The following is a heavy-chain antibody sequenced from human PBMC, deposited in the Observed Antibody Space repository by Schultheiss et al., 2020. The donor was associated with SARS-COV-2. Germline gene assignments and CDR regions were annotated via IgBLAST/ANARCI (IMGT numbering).Heavy chain of an antibody. Sequence: ETLSLTCAASGFTFSSYWMHWVRQAPGKGLEWVANIKQDGSEKYYLDSVKGRFTISRDNTKNSLYLQMSSLRAEDTAVYYCATRPSSGDYYGVFDFWGQGTLVTVSS. CDR3: ATRPSSGDYYGVFDF. D-gene: IGHD3-22*01. V-gene: IGHV3-7*03. J-gene: IGHJ4*02. CDR1: GFTFSSYW. CDR2: IKQDGSEK.